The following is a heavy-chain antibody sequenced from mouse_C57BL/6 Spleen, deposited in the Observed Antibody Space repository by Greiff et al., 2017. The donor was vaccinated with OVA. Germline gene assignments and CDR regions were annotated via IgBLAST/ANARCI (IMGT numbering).Heavy chain of an antibody. V-gene: IGHV1-26*01. Sequence: VQLQQSGPELVKPGASVKISCKASGYTFTDYYMNWVKQSHGKSLEWIGDINPNNGGTSYNQKFKGKATLTVDKSSSTAYMELRSLTSEDSAVYYCARSLYGSSYGWYFDVWGTGTTVTVSS. CDR2: INPNNGGT. CDR3: ARSLYGSSYGWYFDV. J-gene: IGHJ1*03. D-gene: IGHD1-1*01. CDR1: GYTFTDYY.